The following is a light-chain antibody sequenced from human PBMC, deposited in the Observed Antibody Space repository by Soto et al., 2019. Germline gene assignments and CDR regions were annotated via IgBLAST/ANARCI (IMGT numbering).Light chain of an antibody. CDR2: NAV. Sequence: EIVLTQSPGTLSLSPGERATLSCRASQSVSATSLAWYQQKPGQAPRLLIFNAVSRAAGIPDRFSGSGSGTDFSLTISRLEPEDFAMYYCQLYDTSPLTFGQGTKVDIK. CDR1: QSVSATS. J-gene: IGKJ1*01. CDR3: QLYDTSPLT. V-gene: IGKV3-20*01.